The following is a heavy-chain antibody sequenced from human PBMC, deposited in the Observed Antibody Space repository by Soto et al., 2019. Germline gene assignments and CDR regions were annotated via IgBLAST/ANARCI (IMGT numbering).Heavy chain of an antibody. CDR3: GKDGGARNGIWDWFDP. Sequence: EVQLLESGGGLVQPGGSVRLSCAASGFTFRNYAMSWVRQAPGKGLEWVSAIHGEGAGSFYADSVKGRFTISRDDSKQTLYLQVSSPRVDDTAVYYWGKDGGARNGIWDWFDPWGQGTLVTVAS. CDR2: IHGEGAGS. D-gene: IGHD2-8*01. J-gene: IGHJ5*02. V-gene: IGHV3-23*01. CDR1: GFTFRNYA.